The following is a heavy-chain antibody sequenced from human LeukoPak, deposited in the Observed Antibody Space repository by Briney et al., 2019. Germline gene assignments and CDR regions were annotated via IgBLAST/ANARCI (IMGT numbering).Heavy chain of an antibody. J-gene: IGHJ3*02. V-gene: IGHV4-39*07. CDR1: GDSIIGYY. CDR2: IYYTGNT. D-gene: IGHD3-10*01. CDR3: TKSDGYGLIRI. Sequence: PSETVSLTCSVYGDSIIGYYWGWVRQPPGKGLEWIGNIYYTGNTYYNSSLKSRVTISLDTSKNQFSLKVISMTAADTAAYYCTKSDGYGLIRICGRGTMVTVSS.